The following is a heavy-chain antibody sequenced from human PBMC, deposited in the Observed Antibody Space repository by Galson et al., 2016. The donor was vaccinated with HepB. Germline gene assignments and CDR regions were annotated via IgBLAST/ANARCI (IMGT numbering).Heavy chain of an antibody. CDR3: AAAQVLDFWTGYSYY. D-gene: IGHD3/OR15-3a*01. V-gene: IGHV1-18*01. J-gene: IGHJ4*02. Sequence: SVKVSCKATAYNSATFGITWVRQAPGQGLEWMGWVSAHHGHTSFAQKFQDRVTMTTDTSTSTAYMELRSLRYDDTAIYYCAAAQVLDFWTGYSYYWGQGTLVTVSS. CDR1: AYNSATFG. CDR2: VSAHHGHT.